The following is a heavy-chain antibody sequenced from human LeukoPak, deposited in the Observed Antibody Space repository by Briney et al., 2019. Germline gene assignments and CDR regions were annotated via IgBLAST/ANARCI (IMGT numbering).Heavy chain of an antibody. V-gene: IGHV1-69*05. CDR1: GGTFSSYA. J-gene: IGHJ4*02. D-gene: IGHD6-6*01. CDR2: IIPIFGTA. CDR3: ATEYSSSSYFDY. Sequence: SVKVSCKASGGTFSSYAISWVRQAPGQGLEWMGGIIPIFGTANYAQKFQGRVTITTDESMSTAYMELSSLRSEDTAVYYCATEYSSSSYFDYWGQGTLVTVSS.